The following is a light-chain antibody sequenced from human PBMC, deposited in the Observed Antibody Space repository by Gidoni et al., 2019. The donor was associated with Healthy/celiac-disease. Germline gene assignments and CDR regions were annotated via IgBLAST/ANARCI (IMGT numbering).Light chain of an antibody. CDR2: GNS. V-gene: IGLV1-40*01. CDR1: SPNIGAGYD. CDR3: QSYDSSLSGWV. Sequence: QPPSVSGAPGQRVTISCTGSSPNIGAGYDVHWYQQLPGTAPKLLIYGNSNRPSGVPDRFSGSKSGTSASLAITVLQAEDEADYYCQSYDSSLSGWVFGGGTKLTVL. J-gene: IGLJ3*02.